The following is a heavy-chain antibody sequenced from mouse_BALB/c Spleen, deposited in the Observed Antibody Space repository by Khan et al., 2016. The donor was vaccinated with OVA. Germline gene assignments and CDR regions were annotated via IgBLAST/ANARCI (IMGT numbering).Heavy chain of an antibody. CDR3: TRSNYDGNSLYAMDY. CDR1: GYTFTSYW. Sequence: DLVKPGASVKLSCKASGYTFTSYWINWIKQRPGQGLEWIGRVSPGSGSPYYNEMFKGKAAVTVDKSSSTAYIQLNSLSSEDSAVYFCTRSNYDGNSLYAMDYWGQGTSGSVSS. J-gene: IGHJ4*01. D-gene: IGHD1-1*01. CDR2: VSPGSGSP. V-gene: IGHV1S41*01.